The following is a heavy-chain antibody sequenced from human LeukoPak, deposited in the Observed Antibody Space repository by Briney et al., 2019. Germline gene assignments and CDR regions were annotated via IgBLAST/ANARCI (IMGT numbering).Heavy chain of an antibody. V-gene: IGHV3-30*18. D-gene: IGHD6-25*01. CDR2: ISYDGSNK. Sequence: GGSPRLSCAASGFTFSSYGMHWVRQAPGKGLEWVAVISYDGSNKYYADSVKGRFTISRDNSKNTLYLQMNSLRAEDTAVYYCAKDYGSDYYGMDVWGQGTTVTVSS. J-gene: IGHJ6*02. CDR3: AKDYGSDYYGMDV. CDR1: GFTFSSYG.